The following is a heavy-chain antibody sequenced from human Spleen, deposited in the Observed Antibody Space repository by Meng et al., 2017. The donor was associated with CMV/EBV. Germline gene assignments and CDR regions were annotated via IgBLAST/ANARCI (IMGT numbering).Heavy chain of an antibody. J-gene: IGHJ4*02. V-gene: IGHV1-69*06. Sequence: SCKSSGGTFSSYATSWVRQAPGQGLEWMAGIIPILNTPHYAQKFQDRVSITADKSTNTVYMELSSLRFEDTAVYYCTTGPQWLGNYWGQGALVTVSS. D-gene: IGHD6-19*01. CDR3: TTGPQWLGNY. CDR1: GGTFSSYA. CDR2: IIPILNTP.